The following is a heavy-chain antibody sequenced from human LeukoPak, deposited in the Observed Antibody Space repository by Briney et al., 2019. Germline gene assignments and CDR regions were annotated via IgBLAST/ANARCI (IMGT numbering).Heavy chain of an antibody. J-gene: IGHJ2*01. V-gene: IGHV3-74*01. D-gene: IGHD6-13*01. Sequence: GGSLRLSCAASGFTFSSYWMHWVRQAPGKGLVWVARINSDGSSRGFADSVKGRFTISRDNAKNTLYLQMNSLRAEDTAVYYCARPQQQLVSSYWYFDLWGRGTLVTVSS. CDR1: GFTFSSYW. CDR2: INSDGSSR. CDR3: ARPQQQLVSSYWYFDL.